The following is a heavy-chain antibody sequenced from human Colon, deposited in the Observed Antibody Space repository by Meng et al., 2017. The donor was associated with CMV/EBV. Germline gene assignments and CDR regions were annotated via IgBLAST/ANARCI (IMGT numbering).Heavy chain of an antibody. CDR2: LTIDGRT. CDR3: ARDGSSRLAY. V-gene: IGHV3-74*01. CDR1: GFTFSSSW. J-gene: IGHJ4*02. Sequence: GESLEISCVASGFTFSSSWMHWVRQVPGKGLVWVSRLTIDGRTVFADFVTGRFIIPSDDATSTLYLQMTSLRAEDTAVYYCARDGSSRLAYWGPGTLVTVSS. D-gene: IGHD3-10*01.